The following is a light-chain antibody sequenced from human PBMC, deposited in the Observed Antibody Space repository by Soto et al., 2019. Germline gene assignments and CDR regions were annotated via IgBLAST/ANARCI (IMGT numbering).Light chain of an antibody. CDR1: QSISSW. CDR3: QQYKSYYT. CDR2: DAS. Sequence: DIQMTQSPSTLSASVGDRVTITCRASQSISSWLAWYQQKPGKAPKLLIYDASSLESGDPSRFSGSGSGTEFTLTISSLQPDEFATYYCQQYKSYYTCGQGTKLEIK. J-gene: IGKJ2*01. V-gene: IGKV1-5*01.